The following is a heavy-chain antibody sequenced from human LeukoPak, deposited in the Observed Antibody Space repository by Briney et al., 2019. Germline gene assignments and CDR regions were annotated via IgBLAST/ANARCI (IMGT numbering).Heavy chain of an antibody. CDR1: GFTFSSYW. J-gene: IGHJ4*02. CDR3: VRDHLYGFDY. D-gene: IGHD4-17*01. V-gene: IGHV3-74*01. CDR2: INSDGSST. Sequence: GGSLRHSCAASGFTFSSYWMHWVRQVPGKGLVWVSRINSDGSSTSYADSVKGRFTISRDNAKNTLFLQMNSLRAEDTAVYYCVRDHLYGFDYWGQGTLVTVSS.